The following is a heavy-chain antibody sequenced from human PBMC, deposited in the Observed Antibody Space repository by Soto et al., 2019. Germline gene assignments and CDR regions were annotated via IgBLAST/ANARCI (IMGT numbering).Heavy chain of an antibody. CDR1: RFTFSSYS. D-gene: IGHD6-25*01. CDR3: ARVAANDPNFDY. V-gene: IGHV3-21*06. CDR2: ISSTSTYT. J-gene: IGHJ4*02. Sequence: GGSLRLSCTASRFTFSSYSMSWVRQAPGTGLEWVSSISSTSTYTYYPDSLKGRFTISRDNAKNSLYLQMNGLRAEDTAVYYCARVAANDPNFDYWGQGTLVTVSS.